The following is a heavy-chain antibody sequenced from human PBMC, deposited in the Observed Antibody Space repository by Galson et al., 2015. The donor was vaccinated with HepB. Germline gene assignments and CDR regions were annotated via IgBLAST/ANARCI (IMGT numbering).Heavy chain of an antibody. CDR2: IRSKANSYAT. D-gene: IGHD3-16*01. V-gene: IGHV3-73*01. CDR3: TPLTDYSYYGMDV. J-gene: IGHJ6*02. Sequence: SLRLSCAASGFTFSGSAMHWVRQASGKGLEWVGRIRSKANSYATVYAASVKGRFTISRDDSKSTAYLQMNSLKTEDTAVYYCTPLTDYSYYGMDVWGQGTTVTVSS. CDR1: GFTFSGSA.